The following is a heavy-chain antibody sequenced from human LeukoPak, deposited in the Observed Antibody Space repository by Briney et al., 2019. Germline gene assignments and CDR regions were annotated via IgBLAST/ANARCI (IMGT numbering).Heavy chain of an antibody. V-gene: IGHV4-39*01. CDR1: GGSISSSSYY. Sequence: PSETLSLTCTVSGGSISSSSYYWGWIRQPPGKGLEWIGSIYYSGSTYYNTSLKSRVTISVDTSKNQFSLKLSSVTAADTAVYYCARRDHYYDSSGYYYGAFDIWGQGTMVTVSS. CDR2: IYYSGST. CDR3: ARRDHYYDSSGYYYGAFDI. D-gene: IGHD3-22*01. J-gene: IGHJ3*02.